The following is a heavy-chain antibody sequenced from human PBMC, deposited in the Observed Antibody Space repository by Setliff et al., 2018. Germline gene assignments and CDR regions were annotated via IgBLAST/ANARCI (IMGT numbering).Heavy chain of an antibody. D-gene: IGHD4-17*01. CDR2: ISYSGNT. J-gene: IGHJ4*01. Sequence: SETLSLTCIVSGDSVSATSFYWAWIRQSPGKGLEWVGSISYSGNTHYNPSLMSRVTISLDTSNNRFSLKVNSVSAADTAMYFCAGDGRLYGVPFDYWGRGTLVTVSS. V-gene: IGHV4-39*07. CDR1: GDSVSATSFY. CDR3: AGDGRLYGVPFDY.